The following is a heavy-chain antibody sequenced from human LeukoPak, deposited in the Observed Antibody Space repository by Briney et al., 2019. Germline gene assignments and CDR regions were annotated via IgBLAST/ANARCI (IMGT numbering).Heavy chain of an antibody. D-gene: IGHD4-23*01. CDR2: IKGDGSEK. CDR3: ARAVGGYGY. CDR1: GFTFSDYW. J-gene: IGHJ4*02. Sequence: GGSLRLSCAASGFTFSDYWMSWVRQAPGNGLEWVANIKGDGSEKDYVDSVKGRFTISRDNAKNTLYLQMNSLRAEDTAVYYCARAVGGYGYWGQGTLVTVSS. V-gene: IGHV3-7*01.